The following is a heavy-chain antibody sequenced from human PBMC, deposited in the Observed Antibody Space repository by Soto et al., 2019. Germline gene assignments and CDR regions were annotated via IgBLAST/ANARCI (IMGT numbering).Heavy chain of an antibody. CDR1: GFPFSNYA. D-gene: IGHD3-16*02. Sequence: GGSLRLSCAASGFPFSNYAINWVRQAPGKGLEWVSAISGSGGTTYYADSVRGRFTISRDNSKNTLFLQMSSLRADDTAVYYCAKQSFDYLWGTYRYYFDSWGLGTLVTVSS. CDR2: ISGSGGTT. CDR3: AKQSFDYLWGTYRYYFDS. J-gene: IGHJ4*02. V-gene: IGHV3-23*01.